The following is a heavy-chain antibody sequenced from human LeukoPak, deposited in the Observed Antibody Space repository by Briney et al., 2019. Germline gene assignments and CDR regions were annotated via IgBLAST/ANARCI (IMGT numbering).Heavy chain of an antibody. J-gene: IGHJ4*02. Sequence: SETLSLTCAVYGGSFSGYYWSWIRQPPGKGLEWIGEINHSGSTNYNPPLKSRVTISVDTSKNQFSLKLSSVTAADTAVYYRARTGQLWFRDYFDYWGQGTLVTVSS. CDR2: INHSGST. CDR3: ARTGQLWFRDYFDY. D-gene: IGHD5-18*01. CDR1: GGSFSGYY. V-gene: IGHV4-34*01.